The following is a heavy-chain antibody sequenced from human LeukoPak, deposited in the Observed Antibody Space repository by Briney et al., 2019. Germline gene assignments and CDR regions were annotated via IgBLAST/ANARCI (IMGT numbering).Heavy chain of an antibody. CDR3: ARGRGIGDIIDY. Sequence: GASVKVSCKASGYTFTSYAMHWVRQAPGQRLEWMGWINAGNGNTKYSQKFQGRVTITRDTSASTAYMELSSLRSEDTAVYYCARGRGIGDIIDYWGQGTLVTVSS. D-gene: IGHD2-15*01. J-gene: IGHJ4*02. CDR1: GYTFTSYA. V-gene: IGHV1-3*01. CDR2: INAGNGNT.